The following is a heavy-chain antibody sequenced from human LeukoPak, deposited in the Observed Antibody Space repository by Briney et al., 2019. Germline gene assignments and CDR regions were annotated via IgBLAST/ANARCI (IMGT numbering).Heavy chain of an antibody. CDR3: ARDRGRSGSYAPYYFDY. CDR1: GDSVGSTGVY. V-gene: IGHV4-39*02. Sequence: SETLSLTCTVSGDSVGSTGVYWGWVRQPPGRGLEWIGSVYFTGSTYYNPSLTSRVTISVDTSKNHFSLTLSSVTPEDTAVYYCARDRGRSGSYAPYYFDYWGQGTLVTVSS. J-gene: IGHJ4*02. CDR2: VYFTGST. D-gene: IGHD1-26*01.